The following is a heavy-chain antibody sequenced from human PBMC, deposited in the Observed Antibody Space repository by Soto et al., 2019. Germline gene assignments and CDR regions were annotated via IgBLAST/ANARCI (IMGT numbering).Heavy chain of an antibody. CDR2: IYYSGST. J-gene: IGHJ4*02. Sequence: PSETLSLTCTVSGGSISSSSYYWGWIRQPPGKGLEWIGSIYYSGSTYYNPSLKSRVTISVDTSKNQFSLKLSSVTAADTAVYYCARQVVLMVYAISGYFDYWGQGTPVTVSS. CDR1: GGSISSSSYY. V-gene: IGHV4-39*01. CDR3: ARQVVLMVYAISGYFDY. D-gene: IGHD2-8*01.